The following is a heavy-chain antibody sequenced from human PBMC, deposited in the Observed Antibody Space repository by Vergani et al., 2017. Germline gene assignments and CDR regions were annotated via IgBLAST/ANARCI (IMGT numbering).Heavy chain of an antibody. CDR2: ISLTGNII. J-gene: IGHJ4*02. D-gene: IGHD2-15*01. V-gene: IGHV3-11*01. Sequence: VQLLESGGGLVQPGGSLRLSCAASGFPLSDYYMSWIRQAPRKGLEWVSHISLTGNIIHYADSVKGRFTISRDNTKNSLYLQMNSLRAEDTAVYYCAKPEVGLTGYWGQGTLVTVSS. CDR1: GFPLSDYY. CDR3: AKPEVGLTGY.